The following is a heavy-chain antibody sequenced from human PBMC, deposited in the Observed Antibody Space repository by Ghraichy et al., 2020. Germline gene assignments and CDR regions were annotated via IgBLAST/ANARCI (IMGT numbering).Heavy chain of an antibody. Sequence: GGSLRLSCAASGFTFSSYSMNWVRQAPGKGLEWVSYISSSSSTIYYADSVKGRFTISRDNAKNSLYLQMNSLRDEDTAVYYCARAPRYSSGWCFDYWGQGTLVTVSS. CDR2: ISSSSSTI. CDR1: GFTFSSYS. CDR3: ARAPRYSSGWCFDY. V-gene: IGHV3-48*02. J-gene: IGHJ4*02. D-gene: IGHD6-19*01.